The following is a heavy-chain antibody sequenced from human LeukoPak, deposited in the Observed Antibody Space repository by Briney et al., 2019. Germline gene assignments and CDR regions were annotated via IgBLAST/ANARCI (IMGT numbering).Heavy chain of an antibody. J-gene: IGHJ4*02. CDR1: AGSISSYY. Sequence: SETLSLTCTVSAGSISSYYWSWIRQPPGKGLEWIGYIYSSGSTNYNPSLKSRVTISVDTSKNQFSLKLSSVTAADTAVYYCARAAPNYYDSSGSLRNPYFDYWGQGTLVTVSS. D-gene: IGHD3-22*01. CDR2: IYSSGST. CDR3: ARAAPNYYDSSGSLRNPYFDY. V-gene: IGHV4-59*01.